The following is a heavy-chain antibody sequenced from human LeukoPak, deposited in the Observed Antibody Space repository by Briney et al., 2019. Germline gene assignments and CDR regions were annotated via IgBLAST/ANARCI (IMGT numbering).Heavy chain of an antibody. D-gene: IGHD3-16*01. V-gene: IGHV3-53*01. CDR2: IYSGGST. J-gene: IGHJ4*02. CDR1: GFTVSSNY. Sequence: GGSLRLSCAASGFTVSSNYMSWVRQAPGKGLEWVSVIYSGGSTYYADSVKGRFTISRDNSKNTLYLQMNSLRAEDTAVYYCARDFRGRQMGVYWGQGTLVTVSS. CDR3: ARDFRGRQMGVY.